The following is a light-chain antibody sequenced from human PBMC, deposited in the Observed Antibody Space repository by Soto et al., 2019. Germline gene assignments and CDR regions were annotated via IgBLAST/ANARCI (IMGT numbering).Light chain of an antibody. CDR3: AAWDDSLNGWV. CDR2: DNI. V-gene: IGLV1-44*01. Sequence: QSVLTQPPSASGTPGQRVTIACSGSTANIGRNPVNWYQQLPGTAPKLTIYDNIERPSGVPDRFSGSNSGTAASLAISGLQSEDEADYYCAAWDDSLNGWVLGGGTKLTVL. J-gene: IGLJ3*02. CDR1: TANIGRNP.